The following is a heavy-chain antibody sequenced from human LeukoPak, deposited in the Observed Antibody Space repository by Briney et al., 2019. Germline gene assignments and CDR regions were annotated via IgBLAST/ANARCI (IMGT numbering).Heavy chain of an antibody. D-gene: IGHD5/OR15-5a*01. CDR1: GFTFSSYE. CDR3: ARDSSSASSY. CDR2: ISSSGSTI. V-gene: IGHV3-48*03. Sequence: GGSLRLSCAASGFTFSSYEMNWVRQAPGKGLEWVSYISSSGSTIYYADSVKGRFTISRDNAKNSLYLQMNSLRAEDTAVYYCARDSSSASSYWGQGTLVTVSS. J-gene: IGHJ4*02.